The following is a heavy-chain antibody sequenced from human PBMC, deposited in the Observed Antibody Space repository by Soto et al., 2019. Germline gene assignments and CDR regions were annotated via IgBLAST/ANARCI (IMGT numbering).Heavy chain of an antibody. CDR1: GFIFTRYS. Sequence: GGSLRLSCAASGFIFTRYSMNWVRQAPGKGLEWVSSISSTTNYIYYGDSMKGRFTISRDNAKNSLYLEMNSLRAEDTAVYYCARESEDLTSNFDCWGQGTLVTVSS. CDR2: ISSTTNYI. J-gene: IGHJ4*02. CDR3: ARESEDLTSNFDC. V-gene: IGHV3-21*06.